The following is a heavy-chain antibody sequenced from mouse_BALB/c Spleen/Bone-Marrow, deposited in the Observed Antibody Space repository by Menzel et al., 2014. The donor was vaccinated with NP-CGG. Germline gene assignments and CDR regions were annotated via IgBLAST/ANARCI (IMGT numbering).Heavy chain of an antibody. CDR3: ARSLYDGYFSWFAY. CDR2: IDPANGNT. D-gene: IGHD2-3*01. V-gene: IGHV14-3*02. CDR1: GFNIKDTY. Sequence: VQLQQPGAELVKPGASVKLSCTASGFNIKDTYMHWVKQRPEHGLEWIGRIDPANGNTKYDLKFQGKAAITADTSSNAAYLRLSSLTSEDSAVYYCARSLYDGYFSWFAYWGQGTLVTVSA. J-gene: IGHJ3*01.